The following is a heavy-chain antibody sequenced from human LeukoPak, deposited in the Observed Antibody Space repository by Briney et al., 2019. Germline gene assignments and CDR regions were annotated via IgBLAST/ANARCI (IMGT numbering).Heavy chain of an antibody. J-gene: IGHJ4*02. D-gene: IGHD6-6*01. CDR2: VNPSSGDT. CDR3: ARGGIAARPFDY. V-gene: IGHV1-2*02. CDR1: RYTFTDYY. Sequence: ASVKVSYKASRYTFTDYYIHWVRQAPGHGLEWMGWVNPSSGDTDYAQKFQVSVTVTRDTSISTAYMELTSLKSDDTAVYYCARGGIAARPFDYWGQGTLVTVSS.